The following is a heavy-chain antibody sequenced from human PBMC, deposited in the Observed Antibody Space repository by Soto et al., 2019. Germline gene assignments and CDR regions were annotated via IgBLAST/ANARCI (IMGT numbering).Heavy chain of an antibody. CDR3: ARITIFGVVPTNYGMDV. D-gene: IGHD3-3*01. V-gene: IGHV4-34*01. Sequence: PSETLSLTCAVYGGSFSGYYWSWIRQPPGKGLEWIGEINHSGSTNYNPSLKSRVTISVDTSKNQFSLKLSSVTAADTAVYYCARITIFGVVPTNYGMDVWGQGTTVTVSS. CDR1: GGSFSGYY. J-gene: IGHJ6*02. CDR2: INHSGST.